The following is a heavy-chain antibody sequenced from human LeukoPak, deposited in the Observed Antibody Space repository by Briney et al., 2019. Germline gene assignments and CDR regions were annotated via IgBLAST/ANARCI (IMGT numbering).Heavy chain of an antibody. D-gene: IGHD3-22*01. CDR1: GFTFSSYW. Sequence: GGSLRLSCAAYGFTFSSYWMSWVRQPPGKGLEWVANIKEDGSTKHYVDSVKGRFTISRDNAKNSLYLQMNSLRAEDTAVYYCTNYYYSSGYYAFDMWGQGTMVTVSS. V-gene: IGHV3-7*01. CDR2: IKEDGSTK. J-gene: IGHJ3*02. CDR3: TNYYYSSGYYAFDM.